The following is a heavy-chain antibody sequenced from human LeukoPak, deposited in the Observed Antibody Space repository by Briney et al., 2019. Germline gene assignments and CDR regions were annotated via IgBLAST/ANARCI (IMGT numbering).Heavy chain of an antibody. Sequence: GGSLRLSCAASGFTFSSYGMHWVRQAPGKGLEWVAVISYDVGKKYYEDSVKGRFTISRDNSQNTLYLQMNSLRAEDTAVYYCAKDDYYDTSGYRDWGQGTLVTVSS. D-gene: IGHD3-22*01. V-gene: IGHV3-30*18. CDR1: GFTFSSYG. J-gene: IGHJ4*02. CDR2: ISYDVGKK. CDR3: AKDDYYDTSGYRD.